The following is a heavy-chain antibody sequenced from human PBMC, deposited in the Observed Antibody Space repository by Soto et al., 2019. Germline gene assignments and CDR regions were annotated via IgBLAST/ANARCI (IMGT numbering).Heavy chain of an antibody. J-gene: IGHJ4*02. D-gene: IGHD3-22*01. CDR1: GASITSHY. Sequence: PSETLSLTCTVSGASITSHYWSWIRQSPGKGLEWIAYMHHSGSTNYNPSLKSRVTVSIDTSKSQVSLRLSSVTAADTAVYYCARGFYDSGGYSQPFDNWDQGTLVTVSS. V-gene: IGHV4-59*08. CDR3: ARGFYDSGGYSQPFDN. CDR2: MHHSGST.